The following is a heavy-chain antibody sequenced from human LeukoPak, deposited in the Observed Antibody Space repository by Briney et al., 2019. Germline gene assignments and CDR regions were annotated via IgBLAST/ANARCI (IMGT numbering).Heavy chain of an antibody. CDR1: GFTFSSYA. D-gene: IGHD6-13*01. CDR2: ISGSGCST. J-gene: IGHJ6*02. V-gene: IGHV3-23*01. CDR3: AKVIAAAGTGYYYYYYGMDV. Sequence: GGSLRLSCAASGFTFSSYAMSWVRQAPGKGLAWVSAISGSGCSTYYADSVKGRFTISRDNSKNTLYLQMNSLSAEDTAVYYCAKVIAAAGTGYYYYYYGMDVWGQGTTVTVSS.